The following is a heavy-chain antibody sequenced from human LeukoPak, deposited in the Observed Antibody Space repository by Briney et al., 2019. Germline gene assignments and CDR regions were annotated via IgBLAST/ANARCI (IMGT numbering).Heavy chain of an antibody. Sequence: SETLSLTCTVSGGSISSGDYYWSWIRQPPGKGLEWIGYIYYSGSTYYNPSLKSRVTISVDTSKNQFSLKLSSVTAADTAVYYCARALGNSGYYYYYMDVWGKGTTVTVSS. V-gene: IGHV4-30-4*08. CDR1: GGSISSGDYY. J-gene: IGHJ6*03. D-gene: IGHD4-23*01. CDR3: ARALGNSGYYYYYMDV. CDR2: IYYSGST.